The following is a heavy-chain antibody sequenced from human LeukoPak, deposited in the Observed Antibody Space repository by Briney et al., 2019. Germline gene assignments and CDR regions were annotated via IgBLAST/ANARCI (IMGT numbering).Heavy chain of an antibody. Sequence: GGSLRLSCAASGFTFNSYAMSWVRQAPGKGLEWVSANSGSGGATYSADSVKGRFTTSRDNSKNTLYLQMNSLRAEDTAVYYCAKHSVKGGWYDRTWYFDLWGCGTLVTVSS. CDR1: GFTFNSYA. D-gene: IGHD6-19*01. CDR3: AKHSVKGGWYDRTWYFDL. V-gene: IGHV3-23*01. J-gene: IGHJ2*01. CDR2: NSGSGGAT.